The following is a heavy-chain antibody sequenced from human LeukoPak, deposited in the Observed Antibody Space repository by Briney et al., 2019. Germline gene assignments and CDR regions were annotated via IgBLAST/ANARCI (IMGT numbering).Heavy chain of an antibody. CDR2: ISGSGGNT. Sequence: GGSLSPSCAASGFSFRSYALSWVRQAPGKGLEWVSAISGSGGNTYYADSVRGRFTISRDNSKNTLYLQMNSLRAEDTAIYYCAKVSWANYFDYWGQGTLVTVSS. CDR3: AKVSWANYFDY. V-gene: IGHV3-23*01. CDR1: GFSFRSYA. J-gene: IGHJ4*02. D-gene: IGHD6-13*01.